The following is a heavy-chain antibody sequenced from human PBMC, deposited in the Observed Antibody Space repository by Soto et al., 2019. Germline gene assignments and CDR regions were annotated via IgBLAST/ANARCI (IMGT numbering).Heavy chain of an antibody. D-gene: IGHD3-16*01. CDR1: GYTFTNYA. CDR3: ATDLWGEGVNYFDY. V-gene: IGHV1-3*01. CDR2: INAGNGNT. Sequence: QVQLVQSGAEVKKPGASVKVSCKASGYTFTNYAMHWVRQAHGQRLEWMGWINAGNGNTKYSQKFQGRVTITRDTAASTAYMELSSLRSEDTAVYYCATDLWGEGVNYFDYWGQGTLVTVSS. J-gene: IGHJ4*02.